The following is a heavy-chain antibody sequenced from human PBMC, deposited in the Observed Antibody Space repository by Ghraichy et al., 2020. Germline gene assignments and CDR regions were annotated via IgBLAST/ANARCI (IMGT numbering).Heavy chain of an antibody. CDR1: GFTFSSYA. CDR2: ISGSGGST. V-gene: IGHV3-23*01. Sequence: GESLNISCAASGFTFSSYAMSWVRQAPGKGLEWVSAISGSGGSTYYADSVKGRFTISRDNSKNTLYLQMNSLRAEDTAVYYCAKDRRPYNWNDFGGYWGQGTLVTVSS. J-gene: IGHJ4*02. D-gene: IGHD1-1*01. CDR3: AKDRRPYNWNDFGGY.